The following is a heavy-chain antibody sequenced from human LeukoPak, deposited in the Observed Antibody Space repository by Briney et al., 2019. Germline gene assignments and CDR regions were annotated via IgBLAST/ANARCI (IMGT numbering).Heavy chain of an antibody. CDR3: ATLGSGTRWVDY. Sequence: ASVKVSCKVSGYTFTDYYMHWVQQAPGKGLEWMGLVDPEDGETIYAEKFQGRVTITADTSTDTAYMELGSLRSEDTAVYYCATLGSGTRWVDYWGQGTLVTVSS. D-gene: IGHD1-26*01. V-gene: IGHV1-69-2*01. CDR1: GYTFTDYY. CDR2: VDPEDGET. J-gene: IGHJ4*02.